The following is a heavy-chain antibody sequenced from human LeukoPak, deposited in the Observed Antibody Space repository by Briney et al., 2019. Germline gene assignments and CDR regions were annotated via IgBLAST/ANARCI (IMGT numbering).Heavy chain of an antibody. D-gene: IGHD3-22*01. Sequence: KTSETLSLTCTVSGGSISSSSYYWGWIRQPPGKGLEWIGSIYYSGSTYYNPSLKSRVTISVDTSKNQFSLKLSSVTAADTAVYYCARRDSYSSGYYYFDYWGQGTLVTVSS. J-gene: IGHJ4*02. CDR1: GGSISSSSYY. CDR3: ARRDSYSSGYYYFDY. V-gene: IGHV4-39*01. CDR2: IYYSGST.